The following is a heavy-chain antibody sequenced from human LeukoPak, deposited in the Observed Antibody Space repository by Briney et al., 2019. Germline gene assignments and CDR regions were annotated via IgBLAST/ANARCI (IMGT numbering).Heavy chain of an antibody. CDR1: GFTFDDFG. D-gene: IGHD3-22*01. CDR2: INWNGGST. V-gene: IGHV3-20*04. J-gene: IGHJ4*02. CDR3: ARVNYYDSSGYYNY. Sequence: GGSLRLSCAASGFTFDDFGMSWVRRAPAKGREWVSGINWNGGSTGYADSVKGRFTISRDNAKNSLYLQMNSLRAEDTALYYCARVNYYDSSGYYNYWGQGTLVTVSS.